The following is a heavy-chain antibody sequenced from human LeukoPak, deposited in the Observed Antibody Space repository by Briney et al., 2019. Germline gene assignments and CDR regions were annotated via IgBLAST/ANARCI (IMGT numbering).Heavy chain of an antibody. J-gene: IGHJ3*02. CDR3: SRLPPNYSGGSGYSLSFDI. D-gene: IGHD2-15*01. V-gene: IGHV1-69*04. Sequence: ASVKVSCKASGGTFSSYAISWVRQAPGQGLEWMGRIIPILGIANYAQKFQGRVTITADKSTSTAYMELSSLRSEDTAVYYCSRLPPNYSGGSGYSLSFDIWGQGTMVTVSS. CDR2: IIPILGIA. CDR1: GGTFSSYA.